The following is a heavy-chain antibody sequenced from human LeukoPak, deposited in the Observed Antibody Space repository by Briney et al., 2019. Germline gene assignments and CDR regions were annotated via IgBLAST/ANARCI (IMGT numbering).Heavy chain of an antibody. J-gene: IGHJ4*02. CDR2: IYYSGST. CDR3: ASPYYDSSGYYTDY. V-gene: IGHV4-31*03. CDR1: GGSISSGGYY. D-gene: IGHD3-22*01. Sequence: PSETLSLTCTVSGGSISSGGYYWSWIRQHPGEGLEWIGYIYYSGSTYYNPSLKSRVTISVDTSKNQFSLKLSSVTAADTAVYYCASPYYDSSGYYTDYWGQGTLVTVSS.